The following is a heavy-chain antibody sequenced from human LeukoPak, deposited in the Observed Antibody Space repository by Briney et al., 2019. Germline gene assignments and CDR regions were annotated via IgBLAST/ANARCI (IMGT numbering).Heavy chain of an antibody. J-gene: IGHJ5*02. CDR1: GGTFSSYA. V-gene: IGHV1-18*01. CDR3: ARDPSNTSGWKTWFDT. CDR2: ISGYNGDT. D-gene: IGHD6-19*01. Sequence: ASVKVSCKASGGTFSSYAISWVRQAPGQGLEWVGWISGYNGDTNYAQKLQGRVSMTTDTSTTTAYMELRSLRSDDTGFYYCARDPSNTSGWKTWFDTWGQGTLVTVSS.